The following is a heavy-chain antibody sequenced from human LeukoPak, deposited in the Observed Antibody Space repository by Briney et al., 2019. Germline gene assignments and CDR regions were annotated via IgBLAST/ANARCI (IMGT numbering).Heavy chain of an antibody. CDR1: GGSFSGYY. CDR2: INHSGST. Sequence: SETLSLTCAVYGGSFSGYYWSWIRQPPGKGLEWIGEINHSGSTIYNPSLKSRVTISVDTSKNQFSLKLSSVTAADTAVYYCARGSSSWYGRPFDYWGQGTLVTVSS. J-gene: IGHJ4*02. V-gene: IGHV4-34*01. D-gene: IGHD6-13*01. CDR3: ARGSSSWYGRPFDY.